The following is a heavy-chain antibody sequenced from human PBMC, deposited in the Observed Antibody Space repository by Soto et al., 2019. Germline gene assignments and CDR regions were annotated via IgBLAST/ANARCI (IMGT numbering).Heavy chain of an antibody. V-gene: IGHV3-30-3*01. CDR3: ARSGEADYYDSSGYYPLQYYFDY. CDR2: ISYDGSNK. D-gene: IGHD3-22*01. Sequence: SGGSLRLSCAASGFTFSSYAMHWVRQAPGKGLEWVAVISYDGSNKYYADSVKGRFTISRDNSKNTLYLQMNSLRAEDTAVYYCARSGEADYYDSSGYYPLQYYFDYWGQGTLVTVSS. J-gene: IGHJ4*02. CDR1: GFTFSSYA.